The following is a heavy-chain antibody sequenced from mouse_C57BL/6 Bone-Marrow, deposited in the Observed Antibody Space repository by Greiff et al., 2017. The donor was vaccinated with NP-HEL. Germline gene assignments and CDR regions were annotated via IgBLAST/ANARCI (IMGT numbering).Heavy chain of an antibody. CDR3: ATYYGSSLFAY. CDR2: IRNKANGYTT. D-gene: IGHD1-1*01. V-gene: IGHV7-3*01. Sequence: EVQLVESGGGLVQPGGSLSLSCAASGFTFTDYYMSWVRQPPGKALEWLGFIRNKANGYTTEYSASVKGRFTISRDNSQSILYLQMNALRAEDSATYYCATYYGSSLFAYWGQGTLVTVSA. J-gene: IGHJ3*01. CDR1: GFTFTDYY.